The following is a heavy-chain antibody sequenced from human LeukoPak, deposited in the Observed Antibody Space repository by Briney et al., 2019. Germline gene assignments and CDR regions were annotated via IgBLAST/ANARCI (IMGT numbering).Heavy chain of an antibody. CDR2: IFSSGST. V-gene: IGHV4-4*07. J-gene: IGHJ5*02. CDR1: GDSISSYY. CDR3: ARAGDFGEWGDYNWFDP. Sequence: PSETLSLTCTVSGDSISSYYWNWIRQPAGKGLEWIGRIFSSGSTNYNPSLKSRVTMSVDTSKNQFSLKLSSVTAADTAVYYCARAGDFGEWGDYNWFDPWGQGTLVTVSS. D-gene: IGHD3-10*01.